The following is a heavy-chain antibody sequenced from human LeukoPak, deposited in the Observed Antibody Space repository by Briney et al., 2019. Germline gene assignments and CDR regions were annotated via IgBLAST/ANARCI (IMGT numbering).Heavy chain of an antibody. CDR2: ISGSGGST. Sequence: GGSLRLSCAASGFTFSSYAMSWVRQAPGKGLEWVSAISGSGGSTYYADSVKGRFTISRDNSKNTLYLQMNSLRAEDTAVYYCAKGQRSGYYSAYDYWGQGTLVTVSS. J-gene: IGHJ4*02. D-gene: IGHD3-22*01. CDR3: AKGQRSGYYSAYDY. V-gene: IGHV3-23*01. CDR1: GFTFSSYA.